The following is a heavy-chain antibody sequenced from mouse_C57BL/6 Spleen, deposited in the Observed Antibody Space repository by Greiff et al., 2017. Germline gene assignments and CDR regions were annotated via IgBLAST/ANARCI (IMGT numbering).Heavy chain of an antibody. CDR1: GYAFSSYW. V-gene: IGHV1-80*01. D-gene: IGHD1-1*01. CDR3: ARRGSTVVAPWYFDV. CDR2: IYPGDGAT. Sequence: QVQLQQSGAELVKPGASVKISCKASGYAFSSYWMNWVKQRPGKGLEWIGQIYPGDGATNYNGKIKGQATLTADNSSSTAYMLLSSLTSEDSAVSFCARRGSTVVAPWYFDVWGTGTTVTVSS. J-gene: IGHJ1*03.